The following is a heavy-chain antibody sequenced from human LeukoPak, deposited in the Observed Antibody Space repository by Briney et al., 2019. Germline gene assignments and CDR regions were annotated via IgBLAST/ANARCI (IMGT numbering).Heavy chain of an antibody. D-gene: IGHD2-2*01. CDR3: ARDLNVVGPTPGV. V-gene: IGHV1-46*01. CDR1: GYTFTSYY. CDR2: INPSGASS. J-gene: IGHJ6*04. Sequence: ASVKVSCKASGYTFTSYYLHWVRPAPGQGPEWMGVINPSGASSNYAQKFQSRVTMTRDMSTTTVYMELSSLRSEDTAVYYCARDLNVVGPTPGVWGKGTTVTVSS.